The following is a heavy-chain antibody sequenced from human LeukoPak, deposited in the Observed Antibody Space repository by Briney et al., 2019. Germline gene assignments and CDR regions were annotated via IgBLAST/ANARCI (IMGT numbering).Heavy chain of an antibody. V-gene: IGHV4-4*02. J-gene: IGHJ5*02. D-gene: IGHD3-3*01. Sequence: SGNLSLTCAVSGGSISSSNWWSWVRQPPGKGLEWIGEIYHSGSTNYNPSLKSRVTISVDKSKNQFSLKLSSVTAADTAVYYCARDGYDFWSGYGDWFDPWGQGTLVTVSS. CDR1: GGSISSSNW. CDR2: IYHSGST. CDR3: ARDGYDFWSGYGDWFDP.